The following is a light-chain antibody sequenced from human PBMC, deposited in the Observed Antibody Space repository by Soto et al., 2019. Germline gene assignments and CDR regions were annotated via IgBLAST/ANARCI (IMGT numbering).Light chain of an antibody. CDR1: SGDVGGSDF. Sequence: QSALTQPASVSGSPGQSITISCTGTSGDVGGSDFVSWYQLHPGEAPKVLIYDVRNRPSGISNRFSASKSGNTASLTISGLQAEDEAEYYCSSYTTINTVVFGGGTKLTV. V-gene: IGLV2-14*03. CDR2: DVR. CDR3: SSYTTINTVV. J-gene: IGLJ3*02.